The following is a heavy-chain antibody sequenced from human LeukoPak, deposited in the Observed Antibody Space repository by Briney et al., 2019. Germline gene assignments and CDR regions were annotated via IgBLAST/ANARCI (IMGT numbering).Heavy chain of an antibody. Sequence: GGSLRLSCTASGFTFGDYAMSWFRQAPGKGLEWVGFIRSKAYGGTTEYAASVKGRFTISRDDSKSIAYLQMNSLKTEGTAVYYCTRDQFRGVVTAAFDYWGQGTLVTVSS. CDR3: TRDQFRGVVTAAFDY. D-gene: IGHD2-21*02. CDR2: IRSKAYGGTT. CDR1: GFTFGDYA. J-gene: IGHJ4*02. V-gene: IGHV3-49*03.